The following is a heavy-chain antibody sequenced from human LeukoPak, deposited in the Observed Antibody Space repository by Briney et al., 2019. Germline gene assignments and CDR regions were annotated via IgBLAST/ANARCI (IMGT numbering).Heavy chain of an antibody. CDR1: GGSISNYY. V-gene: IGHV4-4*07. CDR2: FYTSGST. D-gene: IGHD1-26*01. CDR3: ARRDSGSSSRAFDI. J-gene: IGHJ3*02. Sequence: SQTLSLTCTVSGGSISNYYWSWIRQPAGKGLEWIGRFYTSGSTNYNPSLKSRVTMSVDTSKNQISLKLSSVTAADTAVYYCARRDSGSSSRAFDIWGQGTMVTVSS.